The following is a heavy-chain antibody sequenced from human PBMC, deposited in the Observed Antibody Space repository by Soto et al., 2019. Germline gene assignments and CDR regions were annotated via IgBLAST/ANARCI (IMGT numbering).Heavy chain of an antibody. J-gene: IGHJ4*02. D-gene: IGHD6-19*01. Sequence: SVKVSCKASGGTFSSYAISWVRQAPGQGLEWMGGIIPIFGTANYAQKFQGRVTITADESTSTAYMELSSLRSEDTAVYYCARGSQQWLVRDYFDYWGQGTLVTVSS. CDR1: GGTFSSYA. CDR3: ARGSQQWLVRDYFDY. V-gene: IGHV1-69*13. CDR2: IIPIFGTA.